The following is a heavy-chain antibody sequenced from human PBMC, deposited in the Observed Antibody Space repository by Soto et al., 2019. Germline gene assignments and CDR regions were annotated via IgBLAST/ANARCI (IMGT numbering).Heavy chain of an antibody. CDR2: ISAYNGNT. D-gene: IGHD3-10*01. CDR1: GYTFTSYG. Sequence: GASVKVSCKASGYTFTSYGISWVRQAPGQGLEWMGWISAYNGNTNYAQNLQGRVIMTADTSTSTAYMELRSLRSDDTAIYYCTRGGSAPYYYSGMDAWGQGTTVTVSS. J-gene: IGHJ6*02. CDR3: TRGGSAPYYYSGMDA. V-gene: IGHV1-18*01.